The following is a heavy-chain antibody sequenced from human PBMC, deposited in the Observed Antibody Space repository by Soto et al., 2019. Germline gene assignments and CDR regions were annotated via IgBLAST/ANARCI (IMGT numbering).Heavy chain of an antibody. CDR2: ISYDGSNK. J-gene: IGHJ4*02. CDR1: GFTFSSYG. Sequence: GGSLRLSCAASGFTFSSYGMHWVRQAPGKGLEWVAVISYDGSNKYYADSVKGRFTISRDNSKNTLYLQMNSLRAEDTAVYYCAKDGPLDYYDSSGYLDYWGQGTLVTVSS. D-gene: IGHD3-22*01. CDR3: AKDGPLDYYDSSGYLDY. V-gene: IGHV3-30*18.